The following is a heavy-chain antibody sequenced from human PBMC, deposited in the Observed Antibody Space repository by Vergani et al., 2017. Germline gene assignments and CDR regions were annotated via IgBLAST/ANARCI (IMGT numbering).Heavy chain of an antibody. D-gene: IGHD6-19*01. Sequence: QVQLVQSGAEVKKPGSSVKVSCKASGGTFSSYAISWVRQAPGQGLEWMGIINPSGGSTSYAQKFQGRVTMTRDTSTSTVYMELSSLRSEDTAVYYCARGWYSSGWFTPSLYWGQGTLVTVSS. CDR1: GGTFSSYA. J-gene: IGHJ4*02. CDR3: ARGWYSSGWFTPSLY. CDR2: INPSGGST. V-gene: IGHV1-46*01.